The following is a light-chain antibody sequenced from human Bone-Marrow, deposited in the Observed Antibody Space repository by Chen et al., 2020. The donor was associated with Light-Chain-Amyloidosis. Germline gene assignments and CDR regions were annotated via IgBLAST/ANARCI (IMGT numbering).Light chain of an antibody. Sequence: DIVLTQSPGTLSLSPGEGANLSCRASQTISSNYLPWYQQKFGQAPRLLIYASSSRATGIPDRFTGSGSGTDFTLTINRLEPEDVAMYYCQQYGTSPLTFGGGTKVEIK. V-gene: IGKV3-20*01. J-gene: IGKJ4*01. CDR1: QTISSNY. CDR2: ASS. CDR3: QQYGTSPLT.